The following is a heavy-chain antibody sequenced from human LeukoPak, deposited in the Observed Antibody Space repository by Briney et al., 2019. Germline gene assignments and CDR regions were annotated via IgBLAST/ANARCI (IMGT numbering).Heavy chain of an antibody. V-gene: IGHV1-8*01. J-gene: IGHJ4*02. Sequence: ASVKVSCKASGYTFTSYDINWVRQATGQGLEWMGWMNPNSGNTGYAQKFQGRVTMTRNTSISTAYMELSSLRSEDTAVYYCARDLGHSNTYYYDSIWGQGTLVTVSS. CDR1: GYTFTSYD. CDR3: ARDLGHSNTYYYDSI. D-gene: IGHD3-22*01. CDR2: MNPNSGNT.